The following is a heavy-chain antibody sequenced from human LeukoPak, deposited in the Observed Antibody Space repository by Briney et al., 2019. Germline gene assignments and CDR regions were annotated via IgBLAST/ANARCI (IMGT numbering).Heavy chain of an antibody. CDR2: ISWNSGSI. CDR1: GFTFDDYA. J-gene: IGHJ4*02. Sequence: PGRSLRLSCAASGFTFDDYAKHWVRQAPGKGLEWVSGISWNSGSIGYADSVKGRFTISRDNAKNSLYLQMNSLRAEDLALYYCAKDSAPYSSGWSDFDYWGQGTLVTVSS. V-gene: IGHV3-9*03. D-gene: IGHD6-19*01. CDR3: AKDSAPYSSGWSDFDY.